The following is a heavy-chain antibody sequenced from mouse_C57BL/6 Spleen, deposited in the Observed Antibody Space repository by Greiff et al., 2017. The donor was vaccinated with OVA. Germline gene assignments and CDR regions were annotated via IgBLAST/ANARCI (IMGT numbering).Heavy chain of an antibody. D-gene: IGHD2-5*01. CDR3: ARKGAYYSNYIDY. V-gene: IGHV1-19*01. CDR2: INPYNGGT. CDR1: GYTFTDYY. Sequence: VQLKESGPVLVKPGASVKMSCKASGYTFTDYYMNWVKQSHGKSLEWIGVINPYNGGTSYNQKFKGKATLTVDKSSSTAYMELNSLTSEDSAVYYCARKGAYYSNYIDYWGQGTTLTVSS. J-gene: IGHJ2*01.